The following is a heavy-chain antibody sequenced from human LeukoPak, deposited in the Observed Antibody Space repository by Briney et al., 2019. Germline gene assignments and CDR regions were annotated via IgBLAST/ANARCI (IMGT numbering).Heavy chain of an antibody. CDR2: IYHSGST. Sequence: SETLSLTCAVSGGSISSGGYSWSWIRQPPGKGLEWIGYIYHSGSTYYNPSLKSRVTISVDRSKTQFSLKLSSVTAADTAVYYCARRSTVTTGFDYWGQGTLVTVSS. CDR1: GGSISSGGYS. CDR3: ARRSTVTTGFDY. V-gene: IGHV4-30-2*01. J-gene: IGHJ4*02. D-gene: IGHD4-17*01.